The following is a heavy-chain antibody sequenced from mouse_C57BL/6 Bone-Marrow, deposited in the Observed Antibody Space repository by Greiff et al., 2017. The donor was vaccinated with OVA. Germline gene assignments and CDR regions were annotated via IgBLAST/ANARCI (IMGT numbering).Heavy chain of an antibody. Sequence: EVHLVESEGGLVQPGSSMKLSCTASGFTFSDYYMAWVRQVPEKGLEWVANINYDGSSTYYLDSLKSRFIISRDNAKHILYLQMSSLKSEDTATYYCARRRPHYSLYFDYWGQGTTLTVSS. CDR3: ARRRPHYSLYFDY. CDR1: GFTFSDYY. V-gene: IGHV5-16*02. D-gene: IGHD1-2*01. CDR2: INYDGSST. J-gene: IGHJ2*01.